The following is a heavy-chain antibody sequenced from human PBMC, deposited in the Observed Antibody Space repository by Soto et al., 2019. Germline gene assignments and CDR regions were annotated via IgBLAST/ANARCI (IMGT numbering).Heavy chain of an antibody. V-gene: IGHV3-21*01. CDR2: IGSSSSYI. D-gene: IGHD3-22*01. J-gene: IGHJ4*02. CDR3: ASEYYYDSSGYYYGDY. Sequence: GGSLRLSCAASGFTFSSYSMNWVCQAPGKGLEWVSSIGSSSSYIYYADSVKGRFTISRDNAKNSLYLQMNSLRAEDTAVYYCASEYYYDSSGYYYGDYWGQGTLVTVSS. CDR1: GFTFSSYS.